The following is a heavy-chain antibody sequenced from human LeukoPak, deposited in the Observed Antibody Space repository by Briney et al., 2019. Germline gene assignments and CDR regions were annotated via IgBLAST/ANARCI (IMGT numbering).Heavy chain of an antibody. J-gene: IGHJ4*02. CDR1: GGSFSGYY. D-gene: IGHD6-13*01. CDR3: ARALRYSSNDTTYRLDY. Sequence: SETLSLTCAVYGGSFSGYYWSWIRQPPGKGLEWIGEINHSGSTNYNPSLKSRVTISVDTSKNQFSLELSSVTAADTAVYYCARALRYSSNDTTYRLDYWGQGTLVTVSS. CDR2: INHSGST. V-gene: IGHV4-34*01.